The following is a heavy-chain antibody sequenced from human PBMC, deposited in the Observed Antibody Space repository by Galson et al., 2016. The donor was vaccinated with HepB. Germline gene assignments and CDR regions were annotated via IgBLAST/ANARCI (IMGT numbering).Heavy chain of an antibody. CDR1: GFIFDDFA. CDR2: IGYNSNSI. D-gene: IGHD6-13*01. J-gene: IGHJ4*02. Sequence: SLRLSCAGSGFIFDDFAMHWVRQAPGKGLEWISGIGYNSNSIGYADSVRGRFTISGDNAKKSLYLNMNSLTAEDTALYYCAKDMKGLVAAGSNLDYWGQGTLVTVSS. V-gene: IGHV3-9*01. CDR3: AKDMKGLVAAGSNLDY.